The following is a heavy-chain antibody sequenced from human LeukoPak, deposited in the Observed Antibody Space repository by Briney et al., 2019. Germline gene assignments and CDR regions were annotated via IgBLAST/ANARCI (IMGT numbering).Heavy chain of an antibody. D-gene: IGHD3-16*01. CDR3: ARSPFYDYVWGSYPPSDY. CDR1: GYTFTGYY. CDR2: INPNSGGT. V-gene: IGHV1-2*02. Sequence: GASVKVSCKASGYTFTGYYMHWVRQAPGQGLEWMGWINPNSGGTNYAQKFQGRVTMTRDTSISTAYMELSRLRSDDTAVYYCARSPFYDYVWGSYPPSDYWGQETLVTVSS. J-gene: IGHJ4*02.